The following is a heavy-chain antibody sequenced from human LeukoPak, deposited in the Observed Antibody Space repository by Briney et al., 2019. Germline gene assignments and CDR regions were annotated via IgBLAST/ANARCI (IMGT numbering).Heavy chain of an antibody. J-gene: IGHJ6*03. CDR3: ARRGYSYGFGTFYYYYYMDV. CDR2: IYYSGST. V-gene: IGHV4-39*07. CDR1: GGSISSSSYY. Sequence: SETLSLTCTVSGGSISSSSYYWGWIRQPPGKGLEWIGSIYYSGSTYYNPSLKSRVTISVDTSKNQFSLKLSSVSAADTAVYYCARRGYSYGFGTFYYYYYMDVWGKGTTVTISS. D-gene: IGHD5-18*01.